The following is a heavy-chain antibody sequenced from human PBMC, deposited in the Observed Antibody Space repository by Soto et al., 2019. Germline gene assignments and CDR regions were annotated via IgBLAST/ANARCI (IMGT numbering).Heavy chain of an antibody. CDR1: GFTFSSYA. V-gene: IGHV3-23*01. Sequence: PGGSLRLSCAASGFTFSSYAMSWVRQAPGKGLEWVSAISGSGGSTYYADSVKGRFTISRDNSKNTLYLQMNSLRAEDTAVYYCAKDGGGNGYYDSSGYYTGTDAFDIWGQGTMVTVSS. J-gene: IGHJ3*02. CDR2: ISGSGGST. CDR3: AKDGGGNGYYDSSGYYTGTDAFDI. D-gene: IGHD3-22*01.